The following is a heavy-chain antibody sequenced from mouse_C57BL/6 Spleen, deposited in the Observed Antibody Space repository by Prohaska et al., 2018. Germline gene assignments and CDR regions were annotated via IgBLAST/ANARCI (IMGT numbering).Heavy chain of an antibody. CDR1: GYTFTSYW. CDR2: IDPSDSYT. J-gene: IGHJ2*01. V-gene: IGHV1-50*01. Sequence: QVQLQQPGAELVKPGASVKLSCKASGYTFTSYWMQWVKQRPGQGLEWIGEIDPSDSYTNYNQKFKGKATLTVDTSSSTAYMQLSSLTSEDSAVYYCASRTYSNYVRDYWGQGTTLTVSS. CDR3: ASRTYSNYVRDY. D-gene: IGHD2-5*01.